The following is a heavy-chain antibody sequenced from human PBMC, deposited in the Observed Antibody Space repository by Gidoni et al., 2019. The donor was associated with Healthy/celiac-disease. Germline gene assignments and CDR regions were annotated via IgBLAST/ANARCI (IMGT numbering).Heavy chain of an antibody. D-gene: IGHD5-18*01. V-gene: IGHV3-9*01. CDR2: ISWNSGSI. Sequence: EVQLVESGGGLVQPGRSLRLSCAASGFTFDDYAMHWVRQAPGKGLGGVSGISWNSGSIGYADSVKGRFTISRDNAKNSLYLQMNSLRAEDTALYYCAKDMTGGIQLTAGGFDYWGQGTLVTVSS. J-gene: IGHJ4*02. CDR3: AKDMTGGIQLTAGGFDY. CDR1: GFTFDDYA.